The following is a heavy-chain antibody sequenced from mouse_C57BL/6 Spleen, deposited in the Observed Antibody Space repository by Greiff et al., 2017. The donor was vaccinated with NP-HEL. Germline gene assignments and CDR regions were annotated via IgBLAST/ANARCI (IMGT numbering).Heavy chain of an antibody. V-gene: IGHV1-80*01. CDR2: IYPGDGDT. CDR3: ARDGDGYYRYFDV. J-gene: IGHJ1*03. D-gene: IGHD2-3*01. Sequence: VQLQQSGAELVKPGASVKISCKASGYAFSSYWMNWVKQRPGKGLEWIGQIYPGDGDTNYNGKFKGKATLAADKSSSTAYMQLSSLTSEDSAVYFCARDGDGYYRYFDVWGTGTTVTVSS. CDR1: GYAFSSYW.